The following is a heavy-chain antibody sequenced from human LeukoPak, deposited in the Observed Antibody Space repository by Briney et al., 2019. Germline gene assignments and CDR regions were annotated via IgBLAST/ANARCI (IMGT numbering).Heavy chain of an antibody. D-gene: IGHD6-13*01. J-gene: IGHJ4*02. CDR1: GDSINKYF. V-gene: IGHV4-59*01. Sequence: SETLSLTCTVSGDSINKYFWSWLRQSPGKGPEWLGYISHNGNTNYYPSLKSRVTISLDKSSNQFSLRLSSVTAADTAVYYCARGGPEDSTWRYYIDFWGQGILVTVSS. CDR3: ARGGPEDSTWRYYIDF. CDR2: ISHNGNT.